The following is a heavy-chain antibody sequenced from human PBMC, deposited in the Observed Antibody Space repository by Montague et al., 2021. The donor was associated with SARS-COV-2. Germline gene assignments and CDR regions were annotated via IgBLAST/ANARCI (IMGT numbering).Heavy chain of an antibody. V-gene: IGHV2-5*01. CDR2: IYSNXEK. D-gene: IGHD3-9*01. J-gene: IGHJ4*02. CDR1: GFSLSTPNVG. CDR3: AHLIRYYDIFTGIPFDY. Sequence: PALVKPTQTLTLXCTFSGFSLSTPNVGVGWIRQPPGKALEWVAVIYSNXEKRYSPSLRNRLTITKDTAKNQVVLSLTYVGPVDTATYYCAHLIRYYDIFTGIPFDYWGQGSQVTVSS.